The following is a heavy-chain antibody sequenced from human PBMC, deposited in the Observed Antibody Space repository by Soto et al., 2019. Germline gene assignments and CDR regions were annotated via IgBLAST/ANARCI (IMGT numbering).Heavy chain of an antibody. CDR2: IYYSGST. V-gene: IGHV4-39*01. J-gene: IGHJ6*02. CDR3: ARQKDGRITIFGVGPGPPNV. CDR1: GGSISSSSYY. Sequence: SSETLSLPCTVSGGSISSSSYYWGWISQPPGKRPDRIGRIYYSGSTYYNPSLKSRVNIPVETSTNQFSLQLSSVTAADKAVYYCARQKDGRITIFGVGPGPPNVLGQGTRGTVCS. D-gene: IGHD3-3*01.